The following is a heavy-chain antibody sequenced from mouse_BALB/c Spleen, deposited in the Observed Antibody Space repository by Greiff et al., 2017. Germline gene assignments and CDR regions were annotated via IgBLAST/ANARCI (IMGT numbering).Heavy chain of an antibody. Sequence: EVQLQESGTVLARPGASVKMSCKASGYTFTSYWMHWVKQRPGQGLEWIGAIYPGNSDTSYNQKFKGKAKLTAVTSTSTAYMELSSLTNEDSAVYYCTREGYGNYPMDYWGQGTSVTVSS. D-gene: IGHD2-10*02. J-gene: IGHJ4*01. CDR1: GYTFTSYW. CDR3: TREGYGNYPMDY. CDR2: IYPGNSDT. V-gene: IGHV1-5*01.